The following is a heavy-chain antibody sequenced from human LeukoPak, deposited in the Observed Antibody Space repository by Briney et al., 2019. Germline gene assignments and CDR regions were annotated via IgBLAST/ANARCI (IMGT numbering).Heavy chain of an antibody. CDR2: IYTSGST. D-gene: IGHD6-13*01. Sequence: PSETLSLTCTVSGGSISSYYWSWIRQPAGKGLEWIGRIYTSGSTNYNPSLKSRVTISVDRSKNQFSLKLSSVTAADTAVYYCARGDSSSWYSNWGQGTLVTVSS. V-gene: IGHV4-4*07. CDR1: GGSISSYY. J-gene: IGHJ4*02. CDR3: ARGDSSSWYSN.